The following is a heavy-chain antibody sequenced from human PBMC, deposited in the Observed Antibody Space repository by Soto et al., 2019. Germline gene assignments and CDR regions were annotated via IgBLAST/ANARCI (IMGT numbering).Heavy chain of an antibody. CDR3: ARDDPSGGVAPLDY. CDR1: GYTFTSYY. D-gene: IGHD3-16*01. V-gene: IGHV1-3*01. J-gene: IGHJ4*02. CDR2: INAGNGNT. Sequence: ASGKFSCKASGYTFTSYYMNWVLQAPGQRLEWMGWINAGNGNTKYSQKFQGRVTITRDTSASTAYMELSSLRSEDTAVYYCARDDPSGGVAPLDYWGQGTLVTVSS.